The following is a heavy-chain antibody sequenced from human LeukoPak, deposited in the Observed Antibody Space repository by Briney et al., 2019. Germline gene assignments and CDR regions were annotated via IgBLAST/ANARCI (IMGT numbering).Heavy chain of an antibody. V-gene: IGHV3-53*01. CDR1: GFTVSSNF. D-gene: IGHD6-13*01. J-gene: IGHJ4*02. CDR2: LYGGGYT. CDR3: ARASSTAAAGLFDY. Sequence: GGSLRLSCAASGFTVSSNFMSWVRQAPGKGLEWVSTLYGGGYTAYRDSVKGRFTISRDSSRNTLYLQMNSLRAEDTAIYFCARASSTAAAGLFDYWGQGAQVTVSS.